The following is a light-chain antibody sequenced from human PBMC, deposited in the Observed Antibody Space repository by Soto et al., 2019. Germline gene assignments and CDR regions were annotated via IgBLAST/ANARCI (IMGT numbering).Light chain of an antibody. CDR2: ATS. Sequence: DIQMTQSPSSLSASVGDRVTITCRARQGTGDYLSWYQQKPGKVPKLLIFATSALQSVVPSRFSGGGSGTDFTLTISRLQPEDVATYYCQNYDSSPSWTFGQGTRVEIK. CDR3: QNYDSSPSWT. V-gene: IGKV1-27*01. J-gene: IGKJ1*01. CDR1: QGTGDY.